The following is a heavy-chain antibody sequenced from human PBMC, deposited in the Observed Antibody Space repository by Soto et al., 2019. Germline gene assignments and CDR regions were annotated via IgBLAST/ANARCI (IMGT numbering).Heavy chain of an antibody. J-gene: IGHJ6*02. Sequence: PGESLKISCKGSGYSFTSYWIGWVRQMPGKGLEWMGIIYPGDSDTRYSPSFQGQVTISADKSISTAYLQWSSLKPSDTAMYYCATGVATITPQRSNYYYYGMDVWGQGTTVTVSS. CDR2: IYPGDSDT. CDR3: ATGVATITPQRSNYYYYGMDV. D-gene: IGHD5-12*01. CDR1: GYSFTSYW. V-gene: IGHV5-51*01.